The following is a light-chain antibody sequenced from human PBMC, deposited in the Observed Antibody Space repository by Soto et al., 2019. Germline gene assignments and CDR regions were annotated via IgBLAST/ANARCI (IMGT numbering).Light chain of an antibody. Sequence: DIQMTQSPSTLSVSVGDRVTITCRASQSISSWLAWYQQKPGKAPKVLIYDASSLESGVPSRFSGSGSGTEFTLTISSLQPDDFATYYCQHYNSYLYPFGQGTKLEIK. V-gene: IGKV1-5*01. CDR3: QHYNSYLYP. CDR1: QSISSW. CDR2: DAS. J-gene: IGKJ2*01.